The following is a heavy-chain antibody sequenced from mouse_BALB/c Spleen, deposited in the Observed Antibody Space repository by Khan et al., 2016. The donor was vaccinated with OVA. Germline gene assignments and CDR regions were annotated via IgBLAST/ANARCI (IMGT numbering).Heavy chain of an antibody. D-gene: IGHD2-14*01. V-gene: IGHV1-4*01. CDR2: INPSNGYT. Sequence: QVQLKQSGAELARPGASVKMSCKASGYTFTTYTMHWVKQRPGQGLEWIGYINPSNGYTNYNQKFKDKFTLTADKSSSTAYMQLSSLTSDYFAVYYCAREGAYYRSDGWFSYWGQGTLVAVSA. J-gene: IGHJ3*01. CDR1: GYTFTTYT. CDR3: AREGAYYRSDGWFSY.